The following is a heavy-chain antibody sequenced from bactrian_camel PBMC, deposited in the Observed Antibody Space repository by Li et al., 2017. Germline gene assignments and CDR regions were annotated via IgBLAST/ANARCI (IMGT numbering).Heavy chain of an antibody. Sequence: VQLVESGGGLVQPGGSLRLSCAVSGFTFNLHDMSWVRQVPGKGLEWVSTVNRAGTTTYYGDSVKGRFICSRDNAKNTVYLQMNSLEPEDTAVYYCVTDQGAWSVFDFAYWGRGPRSPSP. V-gene: IGHV3S40*01. CDR3: VTDQGAWSVFDFAY. J-gene: IGHJ6*01. CDR1: GFTFNLHD. D-gene: IGHD8*01. CDR2: VNRAGTTT.